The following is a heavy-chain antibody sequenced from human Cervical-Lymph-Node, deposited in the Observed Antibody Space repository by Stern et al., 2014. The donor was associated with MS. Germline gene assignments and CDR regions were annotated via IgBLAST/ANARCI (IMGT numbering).Heavy chain of an antibody. D-gene: IGHD5-18*01. CDR2: IWYDGTKK. CDR3: ARDASWIQLWSYFDY. Sequence: VQLEESGGGVVQPGRSLRLSCAASGFTLSDYGMHWVRQAPGKGLEWVAIIWYDGTKKYYADSVKGRFTISRDNSNNTLYLQMNSLRAEDTAVYYCARDASWIQLWSYFDYWGQGTLVTVSS. J-gene: IGHJ4*02. CDR1: GFTLSDYG. V-gene: IGHV3-33*01.